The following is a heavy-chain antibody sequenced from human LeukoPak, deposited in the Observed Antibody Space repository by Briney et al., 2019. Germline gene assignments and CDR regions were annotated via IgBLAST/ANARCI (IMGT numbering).Heavy chain of an antibody. CDR1: GGSISSGDYY. J-gene: IGHJ4*02. V-gene: IGHV4-61*02. CDR2: IYTSGST. D-gene: IGHD3-16*01. CDR3: ARDLGGALSQNDY. Sequence: SETLSLTCTVSGGSISSGDYYWSWIRQPPGKGLEWIGRIYTSGSTNYNPSLKSRVTMSVDTSKNQFSLKLSSVTAADTAVYYCARDLGGALSQNDYWGQGTLVTVSS.